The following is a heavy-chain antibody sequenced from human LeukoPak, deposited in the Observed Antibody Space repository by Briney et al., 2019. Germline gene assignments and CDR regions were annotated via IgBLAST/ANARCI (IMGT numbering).Heavy chain of an antibody. Sequence: SETLSLTCAVYGGSISGYYWSWIRQPPGKGLEWIGEINHSGSTNYNPSVKSRVTISVDTSKNQFSLKLSSVTAADTAVYYCARGAWYSGYDWGQGTLVTVSS. J-gene: IGHJ4*02. D-gene: IGHD5-12*01. CDR3: ARGAWYSGYD. CDR1: GGSISGYY. CDR2: INHSGST. V-gene: IGHV4-34*01.